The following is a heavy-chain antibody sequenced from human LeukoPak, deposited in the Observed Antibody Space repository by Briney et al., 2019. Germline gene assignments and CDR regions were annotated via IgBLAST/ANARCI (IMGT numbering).Heavy chain of an antibody. V-gene: IGHV1-3*01. J-gene: IGHJ3*02. D-gene: IGHD6-19*01. CDR3: ARDRGSGWPYAHDAFDI. CDR1: GYTFTSYA. Sequence: GASVKVSCKASGYTFTSYAMHWVRQAPGQRLEWMGWINAGNGNTKYSQKFQGRVTITRDTSASTAYMELSSLRSEDTAVYYCARDRGSGWPYAHDAFDIWGQGTMVTVSS. CDR2: INAGNGNT.